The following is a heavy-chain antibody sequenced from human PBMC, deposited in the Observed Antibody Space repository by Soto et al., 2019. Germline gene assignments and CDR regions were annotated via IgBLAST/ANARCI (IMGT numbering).Heavy chain of an antibody. J-gene: IGHJ6*02. CDR1: GFTFSSYG. V-gene: IGHV3-33*01. CDR2: IWYDGSNK. CDR3: ARDGDSSGWYYYYGMDV. D-gene: IGHD6-19*01. Sequence: QVQLVESGGGVVQPGRSLRLSCAASGFTFSSYGMHWVRQAPGKGLEWVAVIWYDGSNKYYADSVKGRFTISRDNSKNTLYLQMNSLRADDTAVYYCARDGDSSGWYYYYGMDVWGQGTTVTVSS.